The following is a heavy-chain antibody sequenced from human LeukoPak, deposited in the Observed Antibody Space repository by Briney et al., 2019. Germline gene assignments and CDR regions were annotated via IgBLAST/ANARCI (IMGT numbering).Heavy chain of an antibody. CDR3: TRVMDIVLIGAMDV. J-gene: IGHJ6*03. D-gene: IGHD2-8*01. Sequence: ASVKVSCKASGGTFSSYAISWVRQAPGQGLEWMGGIIPIFGTANYAQKFQGSVTITTDESTSTAYMELSSLRSEDTAVYYCTRVMDIVLIGAMDVWGKGTTVTVSS. CDR1: GGTFSSYA. CDR2: IIPIFGTA. V-gene: IGHV1-69*05.